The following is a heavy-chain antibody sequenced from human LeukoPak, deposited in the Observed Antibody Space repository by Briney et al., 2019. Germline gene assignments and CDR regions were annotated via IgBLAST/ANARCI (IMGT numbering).Heavy chain of an antibody. CDR2: IGTAGDT. CDR3: AGGGGPVRGAANINDYNYYYGMDV. Sequence: GGSLRLSCAASGFTFSSYDMHWVRQATGKGLEWVSAIGTAGDTYYPGSVKGRFTISRENAKNSLYLQMNSLRAGDTAVYYCAGGGGPVRGAANINDYNYYYGMDVWGQGTTVTVSS. D-gene: IGHD3-10*01. J-gene: IGHJ6*02. V-gene: IGHV3-13*01. CDR1: GFTFSSYD.